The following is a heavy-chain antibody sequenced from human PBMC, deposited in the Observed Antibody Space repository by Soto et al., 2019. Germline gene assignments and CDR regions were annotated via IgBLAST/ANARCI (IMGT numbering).Heavy chain of an antibody. CDR1: GGSISSGGYY. Sequence: SETLSLTCTVSGGSISSGGYYWSWIRQHPGKGLEWIGYIYYSGSTYYNPSLKSRVTISVDTSKNQFSLKLSSVTAADTAVYYCARDYYDSSGYKNWFDPWGQGTLVTVSS. V-gene: IGHV4-31*03. CDR3: ARDYYDSSGYKNWFDP. CDR2: IYYSGST. J-gene: IGHJ5*02. D-gene: IGHD3-22*01.